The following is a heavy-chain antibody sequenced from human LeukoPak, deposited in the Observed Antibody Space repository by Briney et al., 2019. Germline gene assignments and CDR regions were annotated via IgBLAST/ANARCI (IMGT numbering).Heavy chain of an antibody. CDR3: ARVSGLGMNEYYQH. J-gene: IGHJ1*01. D-gene: IGHD3-10*01. Sequence: PGGSLRLSCAASGFTFSSYWMHWVRQAPGKGLVWVSRINNDGSDTRYADSVRGRFTISRDNAKNTLYLQMNSLRAEDTAVYYCARVSGLGMNEYYQHWGQGTLVTVPS. CDR1: GFTFSSYW. CDR2: INNDGSDT. V-gene: IGHV3-74*01.